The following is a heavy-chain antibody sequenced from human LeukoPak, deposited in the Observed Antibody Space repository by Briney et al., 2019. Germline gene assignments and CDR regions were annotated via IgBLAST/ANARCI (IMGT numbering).Heavy chain of an antibody. CDR2: ISSGSDSSAADYI. V-gene: IGHV3-21*01. J-gene: IGHJ4*02. D-gene: IGHD5/OR15-5a*01. Sequence: GGPLRLSCAASGFTFSSYSMNWVRQAPGGGLGWISFISSGSDSSAADYIYYADSVKGRFTISRDNSENTLDLQMNSLTAEDTAVYYCAAKGNGYSGIYVFAHWGQGTLVTVSS. CDR1: GFTFSSYS. CDR3: AAKGNGYSGIYVFAH.